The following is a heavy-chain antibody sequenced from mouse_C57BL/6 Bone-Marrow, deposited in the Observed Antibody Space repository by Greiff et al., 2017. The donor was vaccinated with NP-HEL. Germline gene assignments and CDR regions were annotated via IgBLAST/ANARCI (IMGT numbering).Heavy chain of an antibody. CDR3: ARTYYGYDPYWYFDV. J-gene: IGHJ1*03. CDR1: GYTFTSYW. V-gene: IGHV1-55*01. Sequence: VQLQQPGAELVKPGASVKMSCKASGYTFTSYWITWVKQRPGQGLEWIGDIYPGSGSTNYNEKFKSKATLTVDTSSSTAYMQLSSLTSEDSAVYYCARTYYGYDPYWYFDVWGTGTTVTVSS. D-gene: IGHD2-9*01. CDR2: IYPGSGST.